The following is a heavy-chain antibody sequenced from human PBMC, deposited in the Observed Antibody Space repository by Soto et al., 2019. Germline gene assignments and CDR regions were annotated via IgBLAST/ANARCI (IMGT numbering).Heavy chain of an antibody. V-gene: IGHV1-69*13. CDR2: TIPIFGTA. CDR3: ARVRYDSSGYYNYYYGMDV. J-gene: IGHJ6*02. CDR1: GGTFSSYA. D-gene: IGHD3-22*01. Sequence: SVKVSCKASGGTFSSYAISWVRQAPGQGLEWMGGTIPIFGTANYAQKFQGRVTITADESTSTAYMELSSLRSEDTAVYYCARVRYDSSGYYNYYYGMDVWGQGTTVTVSS.